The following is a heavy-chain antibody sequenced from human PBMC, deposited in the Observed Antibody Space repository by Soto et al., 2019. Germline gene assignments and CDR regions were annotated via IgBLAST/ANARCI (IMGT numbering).Heavy chain of an antibody. V-gene: IGHV1-18*01. Sequence: QVQLVQSGAEVKKPGASVKVSCKASGYTFTSYDINWVRQTPGQGLEWMGWISAYSGNTNYAQKFQGRVTMTTDTSTTTAYMELRSLGSDDTAVYYCARYYDTSGYRRPFDYWGQGTLVTVSS. CDR3: ARYYDTSGYRRPFDY. J-gene: IGHJ4*02. CDR1: GYTFTSYD. CDR2: ISAYSGNT. D-gene: IGHD3-22*01.